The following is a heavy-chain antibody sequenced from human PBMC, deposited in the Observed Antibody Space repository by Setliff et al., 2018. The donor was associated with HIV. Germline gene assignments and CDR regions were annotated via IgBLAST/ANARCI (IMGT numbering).Heavy chain of an antibody. J-gene: IGHJ6*02. Sequence: PSETLSLTCAVYGASLSGYYWSWIRQPLGKGLEWIGEINYSGTTNYNPSLKSRVTISVDTSKKQFSLKVRSVTAADAAVYFCARVVWTAAAGTLDYHYYGLDVWGQGTTVTVSS. CDR3: ARVVWTAAAGTLDYHYYGLDV. CDR2: INYSGTT. D-gene: IGHD6-13*01. CDR1: GASLSGYY. V-gene: IGHV4-34*01.